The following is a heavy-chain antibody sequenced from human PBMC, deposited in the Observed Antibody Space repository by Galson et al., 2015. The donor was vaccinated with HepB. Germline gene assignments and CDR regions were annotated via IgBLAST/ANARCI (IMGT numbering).Heavy chain of an antibody. D-gene: IGHD3-3*01. Sequence: SLRLSCAASGFTFSGSDVHWVRQASGKGLEWVGHIRGKPNNYATAYAASVKGRFTISRDDSETTAYLQMSTLRTEDTAVYYCFGVGGYWGQGTLVTVSS. CDR2: IRGKPNNYAT. CDR3: FGVGGY. J-gene: IGHJ4*02. V-gene: IGHV3-73*01. CDR1: GFTFSGSD.